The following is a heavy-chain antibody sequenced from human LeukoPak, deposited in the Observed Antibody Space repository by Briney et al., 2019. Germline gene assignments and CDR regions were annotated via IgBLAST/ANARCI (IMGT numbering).Heavy chain of an antibody. CDR2: IYHSGST. CDR3: ARGSVATTYPNYYYYGMDV. CDR1: GGSISSGGYS. V-gene: IGHV4-30-2*01. J-gene: IGHJ6*02. Sequence: SETLSLTCSVSGGSISSGGYSWSWIRQPPGTGLEWIGYIYHSGSTYYNPSLKSRVTISVDRSKNQFSLKLSSVTAADTAVDYCARGSVATTYPNYYYYGMDVWGQGTTVTVSS. D-gene: IGHD4-17*01.